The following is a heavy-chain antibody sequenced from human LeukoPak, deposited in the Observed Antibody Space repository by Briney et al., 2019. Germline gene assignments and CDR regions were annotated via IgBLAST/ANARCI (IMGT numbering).Heavy chain of an antibody. J-gene: IGHJ5*02. D-gene: IGHD6-19*01. Sequence: SETLSLTCTVSGGSISSYYWSWIRQSPGKGLEWIGYIYYSGSTDYNPSLKSRVTISADTSKNQFSLKLSAVTAADTAVYYCAREGSSSGYKWFDPWGQGTLVTVSS. CDR1: GGSISSYY. V-gene: IGHV4-59*01. CDR3: AREGSSSGYKWFDP. CDR2: IYYSGST.